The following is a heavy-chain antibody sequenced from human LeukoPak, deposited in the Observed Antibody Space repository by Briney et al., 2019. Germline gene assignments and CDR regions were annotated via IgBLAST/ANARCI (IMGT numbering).Heavy chain of an antibody. CDR3: ASPGGSGSYQLDY. CDR1: GFTFSTYG. Sequence: QPGGSLRLSCEASGFTFSTYGMHWVRQAPGKGLEWVAVIWYDGSNKNYVDSVKGRFTISRDNSKNTLYLQMNSLRAEDTAVYYCASPGGSGSYQLDYWGQGTLVTVSS. V-gene: IGHV3-33*01. CDR2: IWYDGSNK. J-gene: IGHJ4*02. D-gene: IGHD3-10*01.